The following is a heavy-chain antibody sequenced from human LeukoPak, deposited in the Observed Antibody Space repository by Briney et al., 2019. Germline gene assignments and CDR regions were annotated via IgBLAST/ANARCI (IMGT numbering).Heavy chain of an antibody. Sequence: GGSLRLSCGASGFTSSAYAMHWVRQAAGKWLERVAIVSYDGRNKNYADSVKGRFTISRDNFKNTVYLQMNSLRPDDTAVYYCARDSEHGNIYFGVGHMDVWGQGTTVTVSS. V-gene: IGHV3-30*04. CDR1: GFTSSAYA. D-gene: IGHD3-16*01. J-gene: IGHJ6*02. CDR3: ARDSEHGNIYFGVGHMDV. CDR2: VSYDGRNK.